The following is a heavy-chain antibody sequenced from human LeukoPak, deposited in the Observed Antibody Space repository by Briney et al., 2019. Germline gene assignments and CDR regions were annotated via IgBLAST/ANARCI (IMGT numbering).Heavy chain of an antibody. J-gene: IGHJ3*02. V-gene: IGHV3-30-3*01. D-gene: IGHD6-13*01. Sequence: PGGSLRLSCAASGFTFSRYAMSWVRQAPGKGLEWVAVISYDGSNKYYADSVKGRFTISRDNSKNTLYLQMNSLRAEDTAVYYCARDGLKEYSSSWYGAFDIWGQGTMVTVSS. CDR3: ARDGLKEYSSSWYGAFDI. CDR2: ISYDGSNK. CDR1: GFTFSRYA.